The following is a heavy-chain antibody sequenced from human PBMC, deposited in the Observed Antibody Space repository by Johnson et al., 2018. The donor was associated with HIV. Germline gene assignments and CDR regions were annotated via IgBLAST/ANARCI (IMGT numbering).Heavy chain of an antibody. CDR2: ISYDGSNK. CDR3: ARGPILEWLSGDGFDM. CDR1: GFTFDDYG. Sequence: QMLLVESGGGVVQPGKSLRLSCAASGFTFDDYGMSWVRQAPGKGLEWVAVISYDGSNKYYADSVKGRFTISRDNSKNTLHLQMNSLRVEDTAMYYCARGPILEWLSGDGFDMWGQGTMVTVYS. D-gene: IGHD3-3*01. J-gene: IGHJ3*02. V-gene: IGHV3-30*03.